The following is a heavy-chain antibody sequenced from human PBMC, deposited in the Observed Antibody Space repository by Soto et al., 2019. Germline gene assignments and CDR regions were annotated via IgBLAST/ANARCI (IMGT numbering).Heavy chain of an antibody. V-gene: IGHV3-74*01. Sequence: EVQLVESGGGLVQPGGSLRLYCAASGFSFTPYWMHWVRQGPGKGLEWLSRINSDGTSTYYADSVKGRFTISRDNAKNTLYLQMNSLRDEDTAVYYCARVATYFYESSGYYYWGQGALVTVSS. CDR2: INSDGTST. D-gene: IGHD3-22*01. J-gene: IGHJ4*02. CDR3: ARVATYFYESSGYYY. CDR1: GFSFTPYW.